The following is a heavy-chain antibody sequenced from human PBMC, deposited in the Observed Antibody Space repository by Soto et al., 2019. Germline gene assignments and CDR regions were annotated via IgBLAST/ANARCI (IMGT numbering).Heavy chain of an antibody. CDR2: ISDIAYT. Sequence: PPDTLALTCTGSGGSIPHINNHYCSWFRLPPGKGLEWIGYISDIAYTSYNPSLKGRVSISVDTSKNQFSLTLTSVTAADTAVYYCARQGFGVLHGLVDVWGQGTTVT. CDR1: GGSIPHINNHY. J-gene: IGHJ6*02. CDR3: ARQGFGVLHGLVDV. V-gene: IGHV4-59*08. D-gene: IGHD3-10*01.